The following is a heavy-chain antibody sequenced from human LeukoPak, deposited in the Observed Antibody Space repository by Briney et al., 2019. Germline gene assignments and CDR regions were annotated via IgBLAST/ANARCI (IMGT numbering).Heavy chain of an antibody. Sequence: GGSLRLSCAASGFTFSDFIMHWVRQAPGKRLEWVSSIRSSGLYTYYADSVKGRFTISRDNARNSLYLQMNSLTAEDTAVYYCARASPIDYWGQGTLVTVSS. J-gene: IGHJ4*02. CDR1: GFTFSDFI. CDR3: ARASPIDY. V-gene: IGHV3-21*01. CDR2: IRSSGLYT.